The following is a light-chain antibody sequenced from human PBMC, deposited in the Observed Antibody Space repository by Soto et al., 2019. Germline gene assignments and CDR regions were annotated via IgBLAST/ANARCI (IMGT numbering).Light chain of an antibody. CDR3: SSYAGSNNYV. J-gene: IGLJ1*01. Sequence: QSVLTQPPSASGSPGQSVTIPCTGTSRDVGGYNYVSWYQQHPGKAPKLMIYEVSKRPSGVPDRFSGSKSGNTASLTVSGLQAEDEADYYCSSYAGSNNYVFGTGTKVTV. CDR1: SRDVGGYNY. V-gene: IGLV2-8*01. CDR2: EVS.